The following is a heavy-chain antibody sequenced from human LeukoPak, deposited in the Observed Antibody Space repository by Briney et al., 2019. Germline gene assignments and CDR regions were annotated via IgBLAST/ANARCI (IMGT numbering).Heavy chain of an antibody. J-gene: IGHJ4*02. CDR1: GGSISSSSYY. CDR3: AREASAEGRGYCSSTSCRYDY. D-gene: IGHD2-2*01. Sequence: SETLSLTCTVSGGSISSSSYYWGWIRQPPGKGLEWIGSIYYSGSTYYNPSLKSRVTISVDTSKNQFSLKLSSVTAADTAVYYCAREASAEGRGYCSSTSCRYDYWGQGTLVTVSS. V-gene: IGHV4-39*07. CDR2: IYYSGST.